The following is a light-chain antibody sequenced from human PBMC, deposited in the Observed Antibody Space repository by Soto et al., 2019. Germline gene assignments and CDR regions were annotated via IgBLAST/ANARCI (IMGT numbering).Light chain of an antibody. CDR1: QSISSW. J-gene: IGKJ1*01. Sequence: EIQMTQSPSTLSASVGDRVTITCRASQSISSWLAWYQQKPGKAPKLLIYDASSLESGVPSRFSGSGSGTEFTLTIISLQPDDFATYYCQQYNSYSLTFGQRTKADIK. CDR3: QQYNSYSLT. CDR2: DAS. V-gene: IGKV1-5*01.